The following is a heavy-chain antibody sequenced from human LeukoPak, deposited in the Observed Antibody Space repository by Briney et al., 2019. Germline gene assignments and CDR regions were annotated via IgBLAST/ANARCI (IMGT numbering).Heavy chain of an antibody. J-gene: IGHJ6*02. CDR3: ARDNSGRYGGIVYYYYGMDV. Sequence: PGGSLRLSCAASGFTFSTFGMHWVRQAPGKGLEWVAVISYDGSNKYYADSVKGRFTISRDNSKNTLYLQMNSLRAEDTAVYYCARDNSGRYGGIVYYYYGMDVWGQGTTVTVSS. CDR2: ISYDGSNK. D-gene: IGHD4-23*01. V-gene: IGHV3-30*03. CDR1: GFTFSTFG.